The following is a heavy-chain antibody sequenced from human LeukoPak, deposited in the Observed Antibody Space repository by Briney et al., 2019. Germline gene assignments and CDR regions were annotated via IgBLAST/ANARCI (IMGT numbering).Heavy chain of an antibody. V-gene: IGHV4-59*01. CDR2: IYYTGST. CDR3: ARDSRGSRRGSFDM. D-gene: IGHD5-24*01. Sequence: SETLSLTCTVSGGSIKGYFWSWIRQPPGKGLEWIGYIYYTGSTNYNPSLKSRVTISLDTSKNQFSLNLSSVTAADTAFYYCARDSRGSRRGSFDMWGQGTMVTVSS. J-gene: IGHJ3*02. CDR1: GGSIKGYF.